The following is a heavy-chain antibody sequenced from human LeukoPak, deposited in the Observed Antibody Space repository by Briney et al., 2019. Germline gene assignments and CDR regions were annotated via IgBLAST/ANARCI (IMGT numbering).Heavy chain of an antibody. CDR3: AKDRGYSSPSLYYFDY. CDR2: IRYDGSNK. CDR1: GFTFSSYG. V-gene: IGHV3-30*02. D-gene: IGHD6-13*01. Sequence: PGGSLRLSCAASGFTFSSYGMHWVRQAPGKGLEWVAFIRYDGSNKYYADSVKGRFTISRDNSKNTLYLQMNSLRAEDTAVYYCAKDRGYSSPSLYYFDYWGQGTLVAVSS. J-gene: IGHJ4*02.